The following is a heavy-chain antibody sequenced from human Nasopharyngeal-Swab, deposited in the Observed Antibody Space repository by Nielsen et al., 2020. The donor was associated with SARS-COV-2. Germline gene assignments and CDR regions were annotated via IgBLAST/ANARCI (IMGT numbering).Heavy chain of an antibody. CDR3: ARGRRERAPRYYYYGMDV. CDR2: INPSGST. CDR1: GGAFRGFY. Sequence: SETLSLTCAVYGGAFRGFYWSWIRQSPGEGLEWIGEINPSGSTDYNPSLKSRVSMSVDTSKNQVFLNLRSVTAADTAVYYCARGRRERAPRYYYYGMDVWGQGTTVTVS. V-gene: IGHV4-34*01. J-gene: IGHJ6*02. D-gene: IGHD1-1*01.